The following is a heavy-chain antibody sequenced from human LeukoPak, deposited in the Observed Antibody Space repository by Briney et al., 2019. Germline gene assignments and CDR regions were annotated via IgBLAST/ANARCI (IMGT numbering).Heavy chain of an antibody. CDR2: ISYDGSNK. V-gene: IGHV3-30*18. CDR3: AKGARYSGYDYPLDY. CDR1: GFTFSNYG. Sequence: GGSLRLSCAASGFTFSNYGMRWVRQAPGEGLEWVAVISYDGSNKYYADSVKGRFTISRDNSKNTLYLQMNSLRAEDTAVYYCAKGARYSGYDYPLDYWGQGTLVTVSS. D-gene: IGHD5-12*01. J-gene: IGHJ4*02.